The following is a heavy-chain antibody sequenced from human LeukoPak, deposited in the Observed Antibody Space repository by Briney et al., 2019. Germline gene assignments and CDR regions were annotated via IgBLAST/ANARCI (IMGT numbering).Heavy chain of an antibody. D-gene: IGHD5-18*01. Sequence: QPGGSLRLSCAASGFTFSSYWMSWVRQAPGKGLEWVANIKQDGSEKKYVDSVKGRFTISRDNAKNSLYLQMNSLRAEDTAVYYCARDRQRRGYSYGWDFDYWGQGTLVTVSS. V-gene: IGHV3-7*01. J-gene: IGHJ4*02. CDR2: IKQDGSEK. CDR1: GFTFSSYW. CDR3: ARDRQRRGYSYGWDFDY.